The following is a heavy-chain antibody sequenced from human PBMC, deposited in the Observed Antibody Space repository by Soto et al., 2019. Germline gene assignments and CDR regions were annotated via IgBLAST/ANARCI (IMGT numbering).Heavy chain of an antibody. Sequence: QVRLVQSGAEVKKAGSSVKVSCKASGGTFSSYGISWVRQAPGQGLEWMGGIIPMFATPHYAQKFQGRVSNTADESASTAYMQLSSLTSEDTAVYYCARGRHYYDRSGDPIYYYHGLDVWGQGTTVTVSS. V-gene: IGHV1-69*01. CDR1: GGTFSSYG. CDR2: IIPMFATP. J-gene: IGHJ6*02. CDR3: ARGRHYYDRSGDPIYYYHGLDV. D-gene: IGHD3-22*01.